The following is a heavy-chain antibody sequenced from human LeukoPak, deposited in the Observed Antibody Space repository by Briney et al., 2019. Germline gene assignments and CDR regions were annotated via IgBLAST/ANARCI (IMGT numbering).Heavy chain of an antibody. CDR1: GFTFSGYA. CDR3: AKGERIAAAGTGGDY. Sequence: GGSLRLSCAASGFTFSGYAMSWVRQAPGKGLEWVSAISGSGGSTYYADSVKGRFTISRDNSKNTLYLQMNSLRAEDTAVYYCAKGERIAAAGTGGDYWGQGTLVTVSS. J-gene: IGHJ4*02. D-gene: IGHD6-13*01. CDR2: ISGSGGST. V-gene: IGHV3-23*01.